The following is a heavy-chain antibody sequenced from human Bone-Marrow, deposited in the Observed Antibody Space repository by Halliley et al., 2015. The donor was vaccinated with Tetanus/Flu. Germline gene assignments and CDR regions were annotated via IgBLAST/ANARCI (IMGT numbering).Heavy chain of an antibody. V-gene: IGHV3-23*01. J-gene: IGHJ4*02. Sequence: WLWSLRDRSDRTFYADSVKGRFTISRDHLKNTVYLQRNSLTADDTATYYCAKTLYGGVVWGFDCWGQGALVSVSS. CDR2: LRDRSDRT. D-gene: IGHD2-8*02. CDR3: AKTLYGGVVWGFDC.